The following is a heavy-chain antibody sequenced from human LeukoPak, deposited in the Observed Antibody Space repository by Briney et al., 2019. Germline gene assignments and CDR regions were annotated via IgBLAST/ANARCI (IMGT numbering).Heavy chain of an antibody. Sequence: GGSLRLSCAASGFTFSSYAMSWVRQAPGKGLEWVSAISGSGGSTYYADSVKGRFTISRDNAKNSLYLQMNSLRAEDTAVYYCARGIVVVPAAMEFDYWGQGTLVTVSS. CDR3: ARGIVVVPAAMEFDY. V-gene: IGHV3-23*01. J-gene: IGHJ4*02. CDR2: ISGSGGST. D-gene: IGHD2-2*01. CDR1: GFTFSSYA.